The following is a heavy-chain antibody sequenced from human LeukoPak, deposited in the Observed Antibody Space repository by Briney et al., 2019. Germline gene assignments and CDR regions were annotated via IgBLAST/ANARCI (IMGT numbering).Heavy chain of an antibody. Sequence: TGRSLRLSCAASGFTVSSNYMSWVRQAPGKGLEWVSVIYTGGSTYYPDSVKGRFTISRDNSKNTVYLQMSSLRVEDTAVYYCARGVAREYYFDYWGQGTLVTVSS. CDR1: GFTVSSNY. CDR2: IYTGGST. D-gene: IGHD2-15*01. CDR3: ARGVAREYYFDY. J-gene: IGHJ4*02. V-gene: IGHV3-53*01.